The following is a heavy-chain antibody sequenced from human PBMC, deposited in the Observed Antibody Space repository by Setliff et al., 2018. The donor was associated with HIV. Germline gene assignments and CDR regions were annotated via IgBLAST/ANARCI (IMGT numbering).Heavy chain of an antibody. D-gene: IGHD3-10*01. J-gene: IGHJ2*01. CDR3: ARDHRLPGVQPPYWYFDL. V-gene: IGHV4-34*01. CDR2: INHSGNT. CDR1: GESFSNYH. Sequence: PSETLSLTCAVFGESFSNYHWNWFRQPPGGGLEWIGEINHSGNTDYNSSLKSRVTISVDTSKKQFSLEMRSLTAADTAVYYCARDHRLPGVQPPYWYFDLWGRGTLVTSPQ.